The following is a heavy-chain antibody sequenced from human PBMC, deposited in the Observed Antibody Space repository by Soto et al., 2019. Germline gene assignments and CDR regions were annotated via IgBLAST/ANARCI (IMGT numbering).Heavy chain of an antibody. CDR2: ISSSSSTI. CDR3: ARALTTVTSDDAFDI. Sequence: PGGSLRLSCAASGSTFSSYSMNWVRQAPGKGLEWVSYISSSSSTIYYADSVKGRFTISRDNAKNSLYLQMNSLRDEDTAVYYCARALTTVTSDDAFDIWGQGTMVTVSS. CDR1: GSTFSSYS. D-gene: IGHD4-17*01. V-gene: IGHV3-48*02. J-gene: IGHJ3*02.